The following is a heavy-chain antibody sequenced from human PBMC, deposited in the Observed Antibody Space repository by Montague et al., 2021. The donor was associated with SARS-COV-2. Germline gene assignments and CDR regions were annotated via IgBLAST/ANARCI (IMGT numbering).Heavy chain of an antibody. CDR2: IYYSGST. CDR1: GDSISNYY. J-gene: IGHJ6*02. V-gene: IGHV4-59*01. CDR3: ARGGRRDIVLLVDDQWYGLDV. D-gene: IGHD2-8*02. Sequence: SETLSLTCTVSGDSISNYYWSWIRQPPGKGLEWIGYIYYSGSTNYNPSLKSRVTISVDTSKNQFSLKLSSVTAADTAVYYCARGGRRDIVLLVDDQWYGLDVWGQGTTVTVSS.